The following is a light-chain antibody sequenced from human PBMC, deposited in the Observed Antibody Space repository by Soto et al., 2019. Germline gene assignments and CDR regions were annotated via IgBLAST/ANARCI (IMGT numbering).Light chain of an antibody. Sequence: DIQMTQSPSTLSASVGDRVTITCRASQSISSWLAWYQQKPGKAPKLLIYEASRLESGVPSRFIGSGSGTEITLPIRRPEADCFCTYYCQQYNGYLYTFGQGTKLEIK. J-gene: IGKJ2*01. CDR1: QSISSW. V-gene: IGKV1-5*01. CDR2: EAS. CDR3: QQYNGYLYT.